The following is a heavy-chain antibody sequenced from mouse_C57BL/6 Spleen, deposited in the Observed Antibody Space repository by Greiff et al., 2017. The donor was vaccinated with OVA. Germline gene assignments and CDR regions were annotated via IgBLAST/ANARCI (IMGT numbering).Heavy chain of an antibody. Sequence: VQLLQSGAELVRPGASVKLSCKASGYTFTSYGMSWVKQRTGQGLEWIGEIYPRSGNTYYNEKFKGKATLTADKSSSTAYMELRSLTSEDSAVYYCARSYDYGEGDYWGQGTTLTVSS. J-gene: IGHJ2*01. V-gene: IGHV1-81*01. CDR2: IYPRSGNT. D-gene: IGHD2-4*01. CDR1: GYTFTSYG. CDR3: ARSYDYGEGDY.